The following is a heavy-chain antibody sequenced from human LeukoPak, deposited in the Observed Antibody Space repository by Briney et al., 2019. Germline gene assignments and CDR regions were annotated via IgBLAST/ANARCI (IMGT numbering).Heavy chain of an antibody. Sequence: SETLSLTCTVSGGSISSSSYYWGWIRQPPGKGLEWIGSIYYSGSTYHNPSLKSRVTISVDTSKNQFSLKLSSVTAADTAVYYCARRRYCSGGSCYDYWGQGTLVTVSS. V-gene: IGHV4-39*01. CDR2: IYYSGST. CDR3: ARRRYCSGGSCYDY. D-gene: IGHD2-15*01. CDR1: GGSISSSSYY. J-gene: IGHJ4*02.